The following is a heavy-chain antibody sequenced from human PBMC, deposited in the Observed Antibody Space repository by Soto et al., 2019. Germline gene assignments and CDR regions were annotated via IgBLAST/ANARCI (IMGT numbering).Heavy chain of an antibody. CDR2: ISGNGGTA. CDR3: AQPFGLYREYFQH. J-gene: IGHJ1*01. V-gene: IGHV3-23*01. CDR1: GFPFSDYA. D-gene: IGHD3-3*01. Sequence: VGSLRLSCAASGFPFSDYAMTWVRQAPGKGLEWVSVISGNGGTAYYANSVKGRFTISRDNSKNTLYLQMNGLRADDTAVYYCAQPFGLYREYFQHWGQGTPVTVSS.